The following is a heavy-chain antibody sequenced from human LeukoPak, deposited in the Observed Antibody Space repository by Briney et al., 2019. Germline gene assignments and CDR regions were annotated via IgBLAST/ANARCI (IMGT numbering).Heavy chain of an antibody. Sequence: GGSLRLSCAASGFTVSSNYMSWVRQAPGKGLEWVSSISTSSYIDYADSVKGRFTISRDNAKNSLYLQMNSLRAEDTAVYYCARGIVVVPAAIPYWGQGTLVTVSS. D-gene: IGHD2-2*01. CDR3: ARGIVVVPAAIPY. CDR1: GFTVSSNY. J-gene: IGHJ4*02. V-gene: IGHV3-69-1*01. CDR2: ISTSSYI.